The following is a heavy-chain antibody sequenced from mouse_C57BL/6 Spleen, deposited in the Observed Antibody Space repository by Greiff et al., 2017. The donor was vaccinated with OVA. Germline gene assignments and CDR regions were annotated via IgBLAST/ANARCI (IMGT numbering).Heavy chain of an antibody. J-gene: IGHJ2*01. CDR2: ITPNNGGT. CDR3: ARGGFDY. CDR1: GYTFTDYN. D-gene: IGHD1-1*02. V-gene: IGHV1-18*01. Sequence: EVQLQQSGPELVKPGASVKIPCKASGYTFTDYNMDWVKQSHGKSLEWIGDITPNNGGTIYNQKFKGKATLTVDKSSSTAYMELRSLTSEDTAVYYCARGGFDYWGQGTTLTVSS.